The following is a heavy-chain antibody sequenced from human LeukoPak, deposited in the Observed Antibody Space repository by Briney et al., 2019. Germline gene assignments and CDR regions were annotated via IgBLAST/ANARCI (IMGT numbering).Heavy chain of an antibody. CDR1: GYTFTSYA. CDR2: INAGNGNT. D-gene: IGHD6-19*01. Sequence: ASVKVSCKASGYTFTSYAMHWVRQAPGQRLEWMGWINAGNGNTKYSQEFQGRVTITRDTSASTAYMELSSLRSEDMAVYYCARDSMYSSGWYPWGQGTLVTVSS. CDR3: ARDSMYSSGWYP. V-gene: IGHV1-3*03. J-gene: IGHJ5*02.